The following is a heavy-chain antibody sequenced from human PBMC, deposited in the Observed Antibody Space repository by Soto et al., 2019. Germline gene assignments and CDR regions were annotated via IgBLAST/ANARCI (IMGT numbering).Heavy chain of an antibody. CDR1: GVTFSSYG. Sequence: PGGSLRLSCAASGVTFSSYGMHWVRQAPGKGLEWVEVIWYDGSNKYYADSVKGRFTISRDNSKNTLYLQMNSMRAEDTAVYYCARPGRAVNPPDYWGQGTLVTLSS. CDR2: IWYDGSNK. CDR3: ARPGRAVNPPDY. V-gene: IGHV3-33*01. D-gene: IGHD6-19*01. J-gene: IGHJ4*02.